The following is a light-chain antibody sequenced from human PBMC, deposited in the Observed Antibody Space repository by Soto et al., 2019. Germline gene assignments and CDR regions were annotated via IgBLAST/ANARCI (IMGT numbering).Light chain of an antibody. CDR3: QQYEIYPIT. CDR1: QSINSW. Sequence: DIQMTQSPSTLSASVGDRVTITCRASQSINSWLAWYQQKPGKAPKLLIYKASSLESGVPSRFSGSGSGTEFTLTIRSLQPDDFAAYSFQQYEIYPITFGQGTRLEIK. J-gene: IGKJ5*01. CDR2: KAS. V-gene: IGKV1-5*03.